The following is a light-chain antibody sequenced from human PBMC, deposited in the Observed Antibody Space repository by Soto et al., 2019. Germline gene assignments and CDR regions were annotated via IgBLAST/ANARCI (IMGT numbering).Light chain of an antibody. J-gene: IGLJ1*01. V-gene: IGLV1-40*01. Sequence: QAVVTQPPSVSGAPGQRVTISCTGSSSNFGAGYEVHWYKQLPGTAPTLVIFNNLNRPSGVPERFSGSKSGTSASLVISGLQAEDEADYYCQSFDSSLRACVFGSGTKLTVL. CDR3: QSFDSSLRACV. CDR2: NNL. CDR1: SSNFGAGYE.